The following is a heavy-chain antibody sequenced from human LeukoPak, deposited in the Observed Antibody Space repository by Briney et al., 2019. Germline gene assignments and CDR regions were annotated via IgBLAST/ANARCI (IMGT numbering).Heavy chain of an antibody. J-gene: IGHJ3*02. CDR1: GFSLSNCS. D-gene: IGHD4-23*01. V-gene: IGHV3-21*01. Sequence: GGSLRLSCAASGFSLSNCSMNWVRQAPGKGLEWVSSISSSSTYIYYADSLEGRFTISRDNVRNSLYLQMNSLGAEDTAVYYCAGDYEGNLAFDIWGQGTMVTVSS. CDR2: ISSSSTYI. CDR3: AGDYEGNLAFDI.